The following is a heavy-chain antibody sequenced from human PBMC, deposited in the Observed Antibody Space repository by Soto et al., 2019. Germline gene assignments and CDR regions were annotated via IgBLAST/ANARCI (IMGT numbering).Heavy chain of an antibody. J-gene: IGHJ2*01. CDR2: ISGSGGST. CDR1: GFTFSSYA. Sequence: GGSLRLSCAASGFTFSSYAMSWVRQAPGKGLEWVSAISGSGGSTYYADSVKGRFTISRDNSKNTLYLQMNSLRAEDTAVYYCAKGAGGLTLGTINWYFDLWGRGTLVTVSS. V-gene: IGHV3-23*01. D-gene: IGHD3-16*01. CDR3: AKGAGGLTLGTINWYFDL.